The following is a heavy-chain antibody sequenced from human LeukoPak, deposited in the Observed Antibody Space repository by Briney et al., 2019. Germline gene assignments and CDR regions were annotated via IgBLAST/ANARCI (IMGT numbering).Heavy chain of an antibody. V-gene: IGHV3-23*01. D-gene: IGHD1-26*01. CDR1: GSTFSSYA. CDR3: AKGAVGATLGGYYFDY. Sequence: GGSLRLSCAASGSTFSSYAMSWVRQAPGKGLEWVSAISGSGGSTYYADSVKGRFTISRDNSKNTLYLQMNSLRAEDTAVYYCAKGAVGATLGGYYFDYWGQGTLVTVSS. J-gene: IGHJ4*02. CDR2: ISGSGGST.